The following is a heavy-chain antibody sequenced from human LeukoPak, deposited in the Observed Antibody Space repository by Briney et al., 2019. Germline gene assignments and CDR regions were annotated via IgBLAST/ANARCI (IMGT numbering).Heavy chain of an antibody. V-gene: IGHV4-61*02. D-gene: IGHD3-10*01. CDR2: IYTSGST. CDR3: ARWVTYYGSGSYSFDY. Sequence: PSETLSLTCTVSGGSISSGSYYWSWIRQPAGKGLEWIGRIYTSGSTNYNPSLKSRVTISVDTSKNQFSLKLSSVTAADTAVYYCARWVTYYGSGSYSFDYWGQGTLVTVSS. CDR1: GGSISSGSYY. J-gene: IGHJ4*02.